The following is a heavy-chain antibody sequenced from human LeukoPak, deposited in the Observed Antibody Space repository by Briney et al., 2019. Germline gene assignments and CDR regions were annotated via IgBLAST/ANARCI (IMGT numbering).Heavy chain of an antibody. CDR1: GFTVSSNY. Sequence: GGSLKLSCAASGFTVSSNYMSWVRQAPGKGLEWVSVTVNGGSTYYSDSVKGRFTVSGDNSKNTLYLQMNSLRAEDTAVYYSVRDQNFWGQGTLVTVSS. CDR2: TVNGGST. J-gene: IGHJ4*02. V-gene: IGHV3-53*01. CDR3: VRDQNF.